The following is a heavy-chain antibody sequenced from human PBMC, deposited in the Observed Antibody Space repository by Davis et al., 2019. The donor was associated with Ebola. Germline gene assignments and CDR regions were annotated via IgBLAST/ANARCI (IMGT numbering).Heavy chain of an antibody. CDR3: ATDYLKY. CDR1: GGSFSGYY. V-gene: IGHV4-34*01. D-gene: IGHD4/OR15-4a*01. Sequence: GSLRLSCAVYGGSFSGYYWSWIRQPPGKGLEWIGEINHSGSTNYNPSLKSRVTVSVDTSKNQFSLKVSSVTAADTAVYYCATDYLKYWGQGTLVTVSS. J-gene: IGHJ4*02. CDR2: INHSGST.